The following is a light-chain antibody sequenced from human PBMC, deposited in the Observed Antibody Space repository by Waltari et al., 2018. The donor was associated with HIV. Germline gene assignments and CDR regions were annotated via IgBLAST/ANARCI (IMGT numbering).Light chain of an antibody. CDR3: QVWHSNSDHVV. Sequence: SSVLTQPPSASVAPGQQARITCEGNNAGKQSVHWYQQRPGQAPVLVVHADSDRPSGIPWRFSGSNSGNTATLTISRVEAGDEADDYCQVWHSNSDHVVFGGGTKLTVL. V-gene: IGLV3-21*02. CDR1: NAGKQS. J-gene: IGLJ2*01. CDR2: ADS.